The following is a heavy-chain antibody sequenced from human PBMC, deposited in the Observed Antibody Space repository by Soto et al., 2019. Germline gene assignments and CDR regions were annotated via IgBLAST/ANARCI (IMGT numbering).Heavy chain of an antibody. CDR3: AKDIFDSSGPDY. V-gene: IGHV3-43*01. Sequence: LRLSCAASGFTFDDYTIHWVRQAPGKGLEWVSLISWDGGSTYYADSVKGRFTISRDNSKNSLYLQMNSLRTEDTALYYCAKDIFDSSGPDYWGQGTLVTVSS. CDR2: ISWDGGST. CDR1: GFTFDDYT. D-gene: IGHD3-22*01. J-gene: IGHJ4*02.